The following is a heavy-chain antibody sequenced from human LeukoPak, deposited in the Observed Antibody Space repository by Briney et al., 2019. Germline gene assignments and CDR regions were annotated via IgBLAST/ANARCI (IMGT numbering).Heavy chain of an antibody. D-gene: IGHD1-14*01. CDR2: IYYSGST. J-gene: IGHJ6*02. Sequence: NTSETLSLTCIVSGGSISTYYWSWIRQPPGKGLEWIGYIYYSGSTNYNPSLKSRVTISVDTSKNQFSLKLSSVTAADTAVYYCARDPEGEPPTYYYGMDVWGQGTTVTVSS. CDR1: GGSISTYY. V-gene: IGHV4-59*01. CDR3: ARDPEGEPPTYYYGMDV.